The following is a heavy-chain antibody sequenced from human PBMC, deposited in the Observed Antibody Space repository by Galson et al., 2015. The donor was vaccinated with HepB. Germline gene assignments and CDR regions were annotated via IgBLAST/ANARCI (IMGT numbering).Heavy chain of an antibody. CDR1: GFTFSSYT. CDR2: ISGSGNIV. Sequence: SLRLSCAASGFTFSSYTMNWVRQAPGKGLEWVSAISGSGNIVSYADSVEGRVTVSRDNARNSLYLQWNSLRADDTAVYFCVREIIAEAFDYWGQGTLVTVSS. CDR3: VREIIAEAFDY. J-gene: IGHJ4*02. V-gene: IGHV3-21*01.